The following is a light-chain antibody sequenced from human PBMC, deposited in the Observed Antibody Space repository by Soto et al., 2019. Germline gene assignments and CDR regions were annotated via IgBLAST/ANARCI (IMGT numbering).Light chain of an antibody. CDR2: GAS. CDR3: HQYAASPRT. J-gene: IGKJ1*01. V-gene: IGKV3-20*01. Sequence: EIVLTQSPGTLSLSPRQRATLSCRASQTVSDNYLAWYQQKPGQAPRLLIYGASSRAPGIPDRFSGSGSGTDFTLTISRLEPEAFAIYYCHQYAASPRTFGQGTPVEVK. CDR1: QTVSDNY.